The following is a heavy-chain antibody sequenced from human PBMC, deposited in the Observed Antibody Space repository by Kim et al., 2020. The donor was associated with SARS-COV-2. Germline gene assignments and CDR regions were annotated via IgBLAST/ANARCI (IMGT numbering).Heavy chain of an antibody. V-gene: IGHV4-38-2*02. CDR3: ARDREGGYSGYEFGYYYGMDV. CDR2: IYHSGST. J-gene: IGHJ6*02. Sequence: SETLSLTCTVSGYSISSGYYWGWIRQPPGKGLEWIGSIYHSGSTYYNPSLKSRVTISVDTSKNQFSLKLSSVTAADTAVYYCARDREGGYSGYEFGYYYGMDVWGQGTTVTVSS. CDR1: GYSISSGYY. D-gene: IGHD5-12*01.